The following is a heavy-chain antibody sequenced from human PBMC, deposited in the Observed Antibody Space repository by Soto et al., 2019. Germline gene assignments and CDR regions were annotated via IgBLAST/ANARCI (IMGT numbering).Heavy chain of an antibody. CDR2: IYHSGST. D-gene: IGHD3-22*01. V-gene: IGHV4-38-2*01. CDR1: GYSMSSGYY. CDR3: ARCLYYYDSKAVYFDY. J-gene: IGHJ4*02. Sequence: XETLSLTCAVAGYSMSSGYYWGWIRQPPGKGLEWIGSIYHSGSTYYNPSLKSRVTISVDTSKNQFSLKLTSVTAADTAVYYCARCLYYYDSKAVYFDYWGQGALVTVSS.